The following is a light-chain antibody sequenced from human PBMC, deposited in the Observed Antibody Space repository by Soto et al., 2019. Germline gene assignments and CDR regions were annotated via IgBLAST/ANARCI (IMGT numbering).Light chain of an antibody. CDR1: QSISSY. Sequence: DIQMTQSPYSLSASVGDRVTITCRASQSISSYLNWYQQKPGKAPKLLIYAASSLQSGVPSRFSGSGSGTDFTLTISSLQPEDFATYYCQQSYSPLTFGGGTKVDIK. J-gene: IGKJ4*01. V-gene: IGKV1-39*01. CDR2: AAS. CDR3: QQSYSPLT.